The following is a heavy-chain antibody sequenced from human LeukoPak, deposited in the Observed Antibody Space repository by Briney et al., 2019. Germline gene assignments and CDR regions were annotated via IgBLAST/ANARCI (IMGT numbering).Heavy chain of an antibody. Sequence: GASLKISCKGSGYTFTSYWIGWVRLMPGKGLEWMGVIYPGDSDTRYSPSFQGQVTISADKSISTAYLQWSSLKASDTAMYYCARLGGYYDFWNSWFDPWGQGTLVTVSS. CDR1: GYTFTSYW. D-gene: IGHD3-3*01. CDR2: IYPGDSDT. V-gene: IGHV5-51*01. J-gene: IGHJ5*02. CDR3: ARLGGYYDFWNSWFDP.